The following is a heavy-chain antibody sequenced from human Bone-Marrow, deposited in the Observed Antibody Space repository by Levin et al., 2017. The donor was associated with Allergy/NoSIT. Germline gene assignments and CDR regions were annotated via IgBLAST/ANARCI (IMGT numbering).Heavy chain of an antibody. CDR1: GFTFTNYI. J-gene: IGHJ4*02. D-gene: IGHD3-10*01. V-gene: IGHV3-30-3*01. Sequence: LSLTCAASGFTFTNYIIHWVRQAPGKGLEWVAVTSHDGSNQYYADFVKGRFTISRDNSKNTVYLQVDSLRADDTAVYYCAAMVRGANYFDYWGQGTLVTVSS. CDR2: TSHDGSNQ. CDR3: AAMVRGANYFDY.